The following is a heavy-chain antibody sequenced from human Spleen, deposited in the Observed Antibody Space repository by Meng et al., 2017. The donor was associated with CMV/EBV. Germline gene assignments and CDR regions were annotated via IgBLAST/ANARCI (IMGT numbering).Heavy chain of an antibody. CDR2: IREDGSSK. Sequence: GESLKISCAASGFTFSTSWMSWVRQAPGKGLEWVANIREDGSSKYYADPVKGRFTISRDNAKNSMYLQMNSLRVEDTAVYYCGRDMDVWGQGTTVTVSS. CDR3: GRDMDV. J-gene: IGHJ6*02. CDR1: GFTFSTSW. V-gene: IGHV3-7*01.